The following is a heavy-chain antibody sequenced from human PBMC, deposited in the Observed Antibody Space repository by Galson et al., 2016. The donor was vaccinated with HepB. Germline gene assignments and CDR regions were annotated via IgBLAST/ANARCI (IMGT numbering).Heavy chain of an antibody. J-gene: IGHJ4*02. CDR2: ISYDGSYE. Sequence: SLRLSCAASGFTFSSYAMHWVRQAPGKGLEWVAVISYDGSYESYAGSVKGRFTISRDNFKNTLYLHLNSLRAEETAVYYFAKPVHGLGSYWDKWGQGTLVAVSS. CDR1: GFTFSSYA. V-gene: IGHV3-30*04. D-gene: IGHD3-10*01. CDR3: AKPVHGLGSYWDK.